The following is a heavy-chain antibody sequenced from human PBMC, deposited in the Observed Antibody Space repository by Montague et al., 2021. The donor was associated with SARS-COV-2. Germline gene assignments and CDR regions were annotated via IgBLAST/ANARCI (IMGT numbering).Heavy chain of an antibody. CDR3: ARAKGSRYYDDSSGYYGDGGYDGGYDGMDV. Sequence: TLSLTCTVSGGSISSGSYYWSWIRQPAGKGLEWIGRIYTSGSTNYNPSLKSPVTISADTSKNQFSLKLSSVTAADTAVYYCARAKGSRYYDDSSGYYGDGGYDGGYDGMDVWGQGTTVTVSS. CDR2: IYTSGST. J-gene: IGHJ6*02. CDR1: GGSISSGSYY. D-gene: IGHD3-22*01. V-gene: IGHV4-61*02.